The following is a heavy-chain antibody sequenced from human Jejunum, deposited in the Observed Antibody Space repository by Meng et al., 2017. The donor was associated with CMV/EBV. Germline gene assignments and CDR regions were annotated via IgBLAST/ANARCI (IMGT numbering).Heavy chain of an antibody. CDR1: GGSISSDY. J-gene: IGHJ4*02. V-gene: IGHV4-4*07. CDR2: IYISGST. Sequence: QVQRPESGPGLVKPSETLSLTCTVSGGSISSDYWSWIRQPSGKQLEWIGRIYISGSTSDNPSLKSRVTMSVDTSKNQLSLKLSSVTAADTARYYCARGPGASTREGFDHWGLGTLVTVSS. CDR3: ARGPGASTREGFDH. D-gene: IGHD1-26*01.